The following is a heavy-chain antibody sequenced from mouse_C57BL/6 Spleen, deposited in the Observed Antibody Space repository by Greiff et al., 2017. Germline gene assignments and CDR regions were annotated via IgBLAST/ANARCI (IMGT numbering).Heavy chain of an antibody. CDR1: GFNIKDYY. CDR3: TKPHYYGSSSHWYFDV. D-gene: IGHD1-1*01. V-gene: IGHV14-1*01. CDR2: IDPEDGDT. J-gene: IGHJ1*03. Sequence: VQLQQSGAELVRPGASVKLSCTASGFNIKDYYLHWVKQRPQQGLEWIGRIDPEDGDTEYAPKFQGKATMAADTSSNTAYLQLSSLTSADTAVYYCTKPHYYGSSSHWYFDVWGTGTTVTVSS.